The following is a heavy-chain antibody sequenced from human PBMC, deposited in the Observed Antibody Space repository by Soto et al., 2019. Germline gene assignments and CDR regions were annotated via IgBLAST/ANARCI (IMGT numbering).Heavy chain of an antibody. J-gene: IGHJ4*02. CDR2: IYWDDYK. Sequence: QITLKESGPTLVKPTQTLTLTCTFSGFSLSTSGVGVGWIRQPPGKALEWLALIYWDDYKRYSPSLKSRLTSAKDSSKNQVVITMTNTDPVDTATYYCAHSPYYAYVWGSYRYPLLDYWGQGTLVTVSS. V-gene: IGHV2-5*02. D-gene: IGHD3-16*02. CDR3: AHSPYYAYVWGSYRYPLLDY. CDR1: GFSLSTSGVG.